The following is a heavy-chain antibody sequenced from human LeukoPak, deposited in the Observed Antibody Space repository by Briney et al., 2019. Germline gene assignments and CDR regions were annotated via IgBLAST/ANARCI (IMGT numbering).Heavy chain of an antibody. CDR3: AKDRFGIAAAGLFDY. Sequence: TGGSLRLSCAASGFTFSSYAMSWVRQAPGKGLEWVSAISGSGGSTYYADSVKGRFTISRDNSKNTLYLQMNSLRAEDTAVYYCAKDRFGIAAAGLFDYWGQGTLVTVSS. J-gene: IGHJ4*02. V-gene: IGHV3-23*01. D-gene: IGHD6-13*01. CDR2: ISGSGGST. CDR1: GFTFSSYA.